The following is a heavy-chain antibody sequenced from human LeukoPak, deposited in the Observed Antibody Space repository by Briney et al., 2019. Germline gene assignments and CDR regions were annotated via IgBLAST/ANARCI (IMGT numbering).Heavy chain of an antibody. CDR1: GFTFGSYA. V-gene: IGHV3-23*01. CDR2: ISGSGGST. Sequence: GGSLRLSCAASGFTFGSYAMSWVRQAPGKGLEWVSAISGSGGSTYYADSVKGRFTISRDNSKNTLYLQMNGLRAEDTAVYYCAKDGWGSYNFDYWGQGTLVTVSS. CDR3: AKDGWGSYNFDY. J-gene: IGHJ4*02. D-gene: IGHD1-26*01.